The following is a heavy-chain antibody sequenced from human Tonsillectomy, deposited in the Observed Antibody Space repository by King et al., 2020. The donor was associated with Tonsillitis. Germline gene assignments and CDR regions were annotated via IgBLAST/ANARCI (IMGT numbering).Heavy chain of an antibody. CDR1: GGSISSSSYY. CDR3: ARHGDDYGDSSDAFDI. D-gene: IGHD4-17*01. CDR2: IYYSGST. Sequence: QLQESGPGLVKPSETLSLTCTVSGGSISSSSYYWGWIRQPPGKGLEWIGSIYYSGSTYYNPSLKSRVTISVDTSKNQFSLKLSSVTAADTAVYYCARHGDDYGDSSDAFDIWGQGTMATVSS. V-gene: IGHV4-39*07. J-gene: IGHJ3*02.